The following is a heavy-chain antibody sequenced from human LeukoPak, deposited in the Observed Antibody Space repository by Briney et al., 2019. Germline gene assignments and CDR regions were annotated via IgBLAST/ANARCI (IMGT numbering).Heavy chain of an antibody. V-gene: IGHV3-7*01. D-gene: IGHD1-7*01. Sequence: PGGSLRLSCAASGLTFSNYRMDWVRQAPGKGLEWVANIKQDGSEKNYVDSVKGRFIISRDNAKNTVYLQMNNLRAEDTAVYYCVGTIAYRGSEYWGQGALVTVSS. CDR1: GLTFSNYR. J-gene: IGHJ4*02. CDR2: IKQDGSEK. CDR3: VGTIAYRGSEY.